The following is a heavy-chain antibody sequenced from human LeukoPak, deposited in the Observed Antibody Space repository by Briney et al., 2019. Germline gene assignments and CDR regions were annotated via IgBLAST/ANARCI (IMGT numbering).Heavy chain of an antibody. Sequence: SETLSLTCTVSGGSISSSSYYWGWIRQPPGKGLEWIGSIYYSGSTYYNPSLKSRVTISVDTSKNQFSLKLSSVTAADTAVYYCARDEYGDFQGFDFWGQGTRVTVSS. CDR1: GGSISSSSYY. CDR2: IYYSGST. V-gene: IGHV4-39*07. CDR3: ARDEYGDFQGFDF. D-gene: IGHD4-17*01. J-gene: IGHJ4*02.